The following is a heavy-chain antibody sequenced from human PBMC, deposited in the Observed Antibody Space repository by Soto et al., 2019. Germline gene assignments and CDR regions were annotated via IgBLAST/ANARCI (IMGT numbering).Heavy chain of an antibody. CDR2: SKNKADSYTT. D-gene: IGHD3-10*01. Sequence: EVQLVESGGGLVQPGGSLRLSCAASGFTFSDHYMDWVRKAPGKGLEWVGRSKNKADSYTTEYAASVKGRCPISRDGSKTSLFLQMNSLKTEDTAVYYCTVWGSGNDFGAAWGQGILVSVSS. CDR1: GFTFSDHY. CDR3: TVWGSGNDFGAA. J-gene: IGHJ4*02. V-gene: IGHV3-72*01.